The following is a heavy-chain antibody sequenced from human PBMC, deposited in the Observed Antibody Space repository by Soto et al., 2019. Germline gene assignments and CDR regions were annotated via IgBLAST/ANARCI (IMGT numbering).Heavy chain of an antibody. D-gene: IGHD3-10*01. Sequence: SETLSLTCIVSGGSITRRSSYWAWIRQPPGKGLEWVGTFYDGNTYHNPSLRSRITIAVDTSKNQFSLKLNSVAAADAAFYYCATTRGLAVGGSFDYWGQGMLVTVSS. V-gene: IGHV4-39*01. CDR2: FYDGNT. CDR3: ATTRGLAVGGSFDY. J-gene: IGHJ4*02. CDR1: GGSITRRSSY.